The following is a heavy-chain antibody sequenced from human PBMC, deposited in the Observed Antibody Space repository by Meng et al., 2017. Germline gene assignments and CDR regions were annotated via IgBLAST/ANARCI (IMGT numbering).Heavy chain of an antibody. CDR2: ISGSGGST. D-gene: IGHD7-27*01. J-gene: IGHJ4*02. Sequence: VELVESGGGVGQPGESLRPVWAAPGFNFSSYAMSWVRQAPGKGLEWVSAISGSGGSTYYADSVKGRFTISRDNSKNTLYLQMNSLRAEDTAVYYCAKVWGSGYWGQGTLVTVSS. CDR3: AKVWGSGY. CDR1: GFNFSSYA. V-gene: IGHV3-23*04.